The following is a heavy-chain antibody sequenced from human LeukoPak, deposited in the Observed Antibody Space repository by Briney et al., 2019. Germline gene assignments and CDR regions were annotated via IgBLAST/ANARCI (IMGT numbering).Heavy chain of an antibody. CDR1: GGSISSYY. Sequence: SETLSLTCTVSGGSISSYYWSWIRQPPGKGLEWIGYIYYSGSTNYNPSLKSRVTISVDTSKNQFSLKLSSVTAADTAVYYCASAYYHDSSGYSYWGQGTLVTVSS. CDR2: IYYSGST. J-gene: IGHJ4*02. D-gene: IGHD3-22*01. CDR3: ASAYYHDSSGYSY. V-gene: IGHV4-59*01.